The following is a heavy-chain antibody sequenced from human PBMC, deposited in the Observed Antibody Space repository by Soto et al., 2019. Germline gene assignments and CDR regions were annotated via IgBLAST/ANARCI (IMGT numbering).Heavy chain of an antibody. V-gene: IGHV4-30-4*01. CDR1: GGSISSGDYY. CDR3: ARIVSLGWFDP. J-gene: IGHJ5*02. D-gene: IGHD3-16*02. CDR2: IYYSGST. Sequence: PSETLSLTCTVSGGSISSGDYYWSWIRQPPGKGLEWIGYIYYSGSTYYNPSLKSRVTISVDTSKNQFSLKLSSVTAADTAVYYCARIVSLGWFDPWGQGTLVTVSS.